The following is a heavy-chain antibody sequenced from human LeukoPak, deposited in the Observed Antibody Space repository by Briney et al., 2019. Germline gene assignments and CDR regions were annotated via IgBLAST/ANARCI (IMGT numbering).Heavy chain of an antibody. CDR1: GGTFSSYA. V-gene: IGHV1-69*05. CDR2: IIPIFGTA. Sequence: SVKVSCKASGGTFSSYAISWVRQAPGQGLEWMGGIIPIFGTANYAQKFQGRVTITTDESTSTAYMELSSLRSEDTAVYYCARAKYSWSYHYPYWGQGTLVTVSS. D-gene: IGHD1-26*01. J-gene: IGHJ4*02. CDR3: ARAKYSWSYHYPY.